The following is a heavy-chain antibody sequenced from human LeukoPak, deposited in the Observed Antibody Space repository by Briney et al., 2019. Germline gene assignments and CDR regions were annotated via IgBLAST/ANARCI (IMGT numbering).Heavy chain of an antibody. Sequence: ASVKVSCKASGYTFTGYYMHWVRQAPGQGLEWMGRINPNSGGTNYAQKFQGRVTMTRNTSISTAYMELSSLRSEDTAVYYCARVAYRYCSGGSCYSGLGYWGQGTLVTVSS. CDR2: INPNSGGT. CDR3: ARVAYRYCSGGSCYSGLGY. J-gene: IGHJ4*02. D-gene: IGHD2-15*01. V-gene: IGHV1-2*06. CDR1: GYTFTGYY.